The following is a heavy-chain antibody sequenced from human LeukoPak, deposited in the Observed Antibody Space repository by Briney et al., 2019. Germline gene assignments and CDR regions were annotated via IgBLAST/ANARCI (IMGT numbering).Heavy chain of an antibody. V-gene: IGHV1-69*05. J-gene: IGHJ6*03. D-gene: IGHD6-13*01. CDR2: IIPIFGTA. CDR1: GGTFSSYA. CDR3: ARGIAAAVFGMDV. Sequence: SVKVSCKASGGTFSSYAISWVRQAPGQGLEWMGGIIPIFGTANYARKFQGRVTITTDESTSTAYMELSSLRSEDTAVYYCARGIAAAVFGMDVWGKGTTVTVSS.